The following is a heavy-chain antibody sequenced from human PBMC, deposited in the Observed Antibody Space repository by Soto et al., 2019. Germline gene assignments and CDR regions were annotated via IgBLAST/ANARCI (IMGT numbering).Heavy chain of an antibody. Sequence: GGSLRLSCAVSGFTFSSYTMNWVRQAPGQGLEWVSYISSSSNTIYYADSVKGRFTISRDNAKNSLYLQMNSLRDEDTAVYYCARSEQQLGYYSYAMDVWGQGATVTVSS. CDR3: ARSEQQLGYYSYAMDV. CDR2: ISSSSNTI. CDR1: GFTFSSYT. V-gene: IGHV3-48*02. J-gene: IGHJ6*02. D-gene: IGHD6-13*01.